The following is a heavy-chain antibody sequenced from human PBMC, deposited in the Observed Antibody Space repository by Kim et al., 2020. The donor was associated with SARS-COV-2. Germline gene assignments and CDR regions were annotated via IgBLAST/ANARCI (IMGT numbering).Heavy chain of an antibody. Sequence: GGSLRLSCAASGFTFSNAWMSWVRQAPGKGLEWVGRIKSKTDGGTTDYAAPVKGRFTISRDDSKNTLYLQMNSLKTEDTAVYYCTTVWIAAVFSWFDPWGQGTLVTVSS. D-gene: IGHD6-13*01. V-gene: IGHV3-15*01. J-gene: IGHJ5*02. CDR3: TTVWIAAVFSWFDP. CDR1: GFTFSNAW. CDR2: IKSKTDGGTT.